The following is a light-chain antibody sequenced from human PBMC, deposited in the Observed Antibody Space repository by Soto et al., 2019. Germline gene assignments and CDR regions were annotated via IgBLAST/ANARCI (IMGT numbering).Light chain of an antibody. J-gene: IGKJ5*01. CDR1: QSLLYSNGYNY. CDR2: LGS. Sequence: DIVMTQSPLSLPVTPGEPASICCRSSQSLLYSNGYNYLDWYLQKPGQSPQLLIYLGSNRASGAPDRFSGSGSGTDFILKISRVEAEDVGVYYCMQGIHLPLTFGQGTRLEIK. CDR3: MQGIHLPLT. V-gene: IGKV2-28*01.